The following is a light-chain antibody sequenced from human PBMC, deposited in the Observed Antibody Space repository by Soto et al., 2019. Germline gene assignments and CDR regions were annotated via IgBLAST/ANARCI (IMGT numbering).Light chain of an antibody. CDR3: QQYGSSPWT. CDR2: GAS. V-gene: IGKV3-20*01. Sequence: EIVLTQSPGTLSLSPGERATLSCRASQSVSSSYLAWYQQKPGQAPRLLIYGASSRATGIPDRFSGSGSGTDFTLTISRLEPEDFAVYYCQQYGSSPWTFGQRTKVELK. J-gene: IGKJ1*01. CDR1: QSVSSSY.